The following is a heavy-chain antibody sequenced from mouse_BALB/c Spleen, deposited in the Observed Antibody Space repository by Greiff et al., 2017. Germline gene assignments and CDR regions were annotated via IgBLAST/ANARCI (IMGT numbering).Heavy chain of an antibody. CDR2: SRNKANDYTT. D-gene: IGHD2-3*01. J-gene: IGHJ4*01. CDR3: ARDLYDGYYGYAMDY. V-gene: IGHV7-1*02. Sequence: EVMLVESGGGLVQPGGSLRLSCATSGFTFSDFYMEWVRQPPGKRLEWIAASRNKANDYTTEYSASVKGRFIVSRDTSQSILYLQMNALRAEDTAIYYCARDLYDGYYGYAMDYWGQGTSVTVSS. CDR1: GFTFSDFY.